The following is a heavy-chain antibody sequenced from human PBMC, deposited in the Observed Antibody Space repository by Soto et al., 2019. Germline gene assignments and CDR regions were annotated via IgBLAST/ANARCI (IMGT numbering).Heavy chain of an antibody. CDR1: GGTFSSYA. V-gene: IGHV1-69*05. CDR2: IIPIFGRT. D-gene: IGHD2-21*01. J-gene: IGHJ6*02. Sequence: RASVKVSCKASGGTFSSYAISWVRQAPGQGLEWMGGIIPIFGRTTYAETFHGRITITTDTSTSTLFMELSSLRSEDTAVYFCARDISRRQTYYGMDVWGQGATVTVSS. CDR3: ARDISRRQTYYGMDV.